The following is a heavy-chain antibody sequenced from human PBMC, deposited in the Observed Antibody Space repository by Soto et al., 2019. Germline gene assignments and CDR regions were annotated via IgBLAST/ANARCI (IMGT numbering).Heavy chain of an antibody. D-gene: IGHD6-6*01. CDR2: IYYTGST. J-gene: IGHJ6*03. CDR3: ARRARGSSSFYYYYYMDV. CDR1: GGSISSYF. Sequence: SETLSLTCTVSGGSISSYFWTWIRQSPGKGLEWIGYIYYTGSTDYNASLKSRVTMSVDTSKNEFSLKLSSVTAADTAVYYCARRARGSSSFYYYYYMDVWGKGTTVTVSS. V-gene: IGHV4-59*08.